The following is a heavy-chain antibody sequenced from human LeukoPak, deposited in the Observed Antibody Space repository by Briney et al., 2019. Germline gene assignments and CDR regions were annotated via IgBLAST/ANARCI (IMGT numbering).Heavy chain of an antibody. Sequence: SETLSLTCTVSGGSINDASWNWIRQPPGQGLEWIGYIYHSGGTNYNPSLKSRVTISLDTSRNQFSLKLSSVTAADTAVYYCARVGTYYRSLDSWGQGTLVTVSS. CDR2: IYHSGGT. CDR3: ARVGTYYRSLDS. CDR1: GGSINDAS. J-gene: IGHJ4*02. D-gene: IGHD3-10*01. V-gene: IGHV4-59*01.